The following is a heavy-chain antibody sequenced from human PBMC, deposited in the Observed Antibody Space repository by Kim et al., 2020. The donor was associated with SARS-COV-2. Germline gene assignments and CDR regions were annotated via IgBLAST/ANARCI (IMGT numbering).Heavy chain of an antibody. Sequence: SVKVSCKASGFTFISSGIQWVRQARGQRLEWIGWIVVVSGNTNYAQKFQERVTITRDMSTNTAYMELSSLRSEDTAVYYCVPRGDGYIWHWGQGTLVTVSS. CDR3: VPRGDGYIWH. J-gene: IGHJ4*02. CDR2: IVVVSGNT. CDR1: GFTFISSG. V-gene: IGHV1-58*02. D-gene: IGHD5-12*01.